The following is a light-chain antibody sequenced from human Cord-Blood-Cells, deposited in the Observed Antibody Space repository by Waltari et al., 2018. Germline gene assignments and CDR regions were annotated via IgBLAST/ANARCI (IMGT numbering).Light chain of an antibody. CDR2: WAS. J-gene: IGKJ1*01. V-gene: IGKV4-1*01. CDR3: QQYYSTPT. CDR1: QSVLYSSNNKNY. Sequence: DIVMTQSPDSLAVSLGERDTINCKSSQSVLYSSNNKNYLALYQQKPGQPPKLLIYWASTRESGVPDRFSGSGSGTDFTLTISSLQAEDVAVYYCQQYYSTPTFGQGTKVEIK.